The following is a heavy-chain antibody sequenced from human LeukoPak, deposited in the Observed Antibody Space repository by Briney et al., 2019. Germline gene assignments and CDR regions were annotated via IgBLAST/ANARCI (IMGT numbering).Heavy chain of an antibody. J-gene: IGHJ5*02. V-gene: IGHV4-31*02. Sequence: PSETLSLTCTVSGGSISSGGYYWSWLRQHPGKGLQWIGYIYYSGSTYYNPSLKSRLTISVDTSKNQFSLKLSSVTAADTAVYYCARGGHWGGIYRHNWFDPWGQGTLVTVSS. D-gene: IGHD3-16*01. CDR1: GGSISSGGYY. CDR2: IYYSGST. CDR3: ARGGHWGGIYRHNWFDP.